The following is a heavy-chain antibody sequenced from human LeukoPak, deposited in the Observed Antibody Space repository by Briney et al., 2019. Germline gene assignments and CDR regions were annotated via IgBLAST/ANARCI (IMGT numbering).Heavy chain of an antibody. CDR1: GFTFSSYA. J-gene: IGHJ4*02. D-gene: IGHD3-10*01. V-gene: IGHV3-23*01. CDR3: AKRTGAVRGVIVGWFDY. Sequence: PGGSLRLSCAASGFTFSSYAMSWVRQAPGKGLEWVSAISGSGGSTYYADSVKGRFTISRDNSKNTLYLQMNSLRAEDTAVYYCAKRTGAVRGVIVGWFDYWGQGTLVTVSS. CDR2: ISGSGGST.